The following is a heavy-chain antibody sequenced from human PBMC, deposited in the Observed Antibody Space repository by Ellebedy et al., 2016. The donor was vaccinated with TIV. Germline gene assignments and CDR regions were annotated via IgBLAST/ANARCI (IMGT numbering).Heavy chain of an antibody. D-gene: IGHD1-26*01. Sequence: SETLSLXXTVSGGSISSYYWSWIRQPPGKGLEWIGYIYYSGSTNYNPSLKSRVTISVDTSKNQFSLKLSSVTAADTAVYYCARGSGSYWPVFDYWGQGTLVTVSS. CDR3: ARGSGSYWPVFDY. CDR1: GGSISSYY. V-gene: IGHV4-59*01. J-gene: IGHJ4*02. CDR2: IYYSGST.